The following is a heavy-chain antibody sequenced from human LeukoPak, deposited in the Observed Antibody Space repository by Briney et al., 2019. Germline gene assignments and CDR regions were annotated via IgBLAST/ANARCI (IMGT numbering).Heavy chain of an antibody. D-gene: IGHD4-17*01. J-gene: IGHJ6*02. CDR2: ISYDGSNK. V-gene: IGHV3-30*18. CDR1: GFTFSSSW. CDR3: AKDYGDYDYYYYGMDV. Sequence: GGSLRLSCAASGFTFSSSWMHWVRQAPGKGLEWVAVISYDGSNKYYADSVKGRFTISRDNSKNTLYLQMNSLRAEDTAVYYCAKDYGDYDYYYYGMDVWGQGTTVTVSS.